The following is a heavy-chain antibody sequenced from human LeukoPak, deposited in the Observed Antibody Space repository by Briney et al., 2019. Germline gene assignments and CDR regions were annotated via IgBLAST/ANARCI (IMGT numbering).Heavy chain of an antibody. J-gene: IGHJ5*02. CDR2: IYTSGST. V-gene: IGHV4-4*07. CDR3: ARDALRITIFGVVTNWFDP. CDR1: GGSFSGYY. Sequence: SETLSLTCAVYGGSFSGYYWSWIRQPAGKGLEWIGRIYTSGSTNYNPSLKSRVTMSVDTSKNQFSLKLSSVTAADTAVCYCARDALRITIFGVVTNWFDPWGQGTLVAVSS. D-gene: IGHD3-3*01.